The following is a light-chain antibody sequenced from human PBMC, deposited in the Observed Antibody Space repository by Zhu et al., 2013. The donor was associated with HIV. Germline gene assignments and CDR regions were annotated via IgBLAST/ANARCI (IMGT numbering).Light chain of an antibody. Sequence: PGERATLSCRASQSVSSSFLAWYQQKIGQPPRLLMYETSTRAAGIPARFSGSGSVRDFTLTITGLEPEDFAVYYCQQYGSSPLTFGG. J-gene: IGKJ4*01. CDR3: QQYGSSPLT. V-gene: IGKV3-20*01. CDR1: QSVSSSF. CDR2: ETS.